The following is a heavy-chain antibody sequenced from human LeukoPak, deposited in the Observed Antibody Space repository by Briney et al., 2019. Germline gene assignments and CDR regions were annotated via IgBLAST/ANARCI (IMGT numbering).Heavy chain of an antibody. CDR3: ARKASYGGIDY. CDR1: GGSISSYL. V-gene: IGHV4-59*01. CDR2: IYSSGSS. J-gene: IGHJ4*02. D-gene: IGHD4-23*01. Sequence: PSETLSLTCTVSGGSISSYLWSCIRQPPGKGLEWIGYIYSSGSSSYNPSLKSRVNASVDTSKTQFSLKLSSVTAADTAVYYCARKASYGGIDYWGQGTLVTVSS.